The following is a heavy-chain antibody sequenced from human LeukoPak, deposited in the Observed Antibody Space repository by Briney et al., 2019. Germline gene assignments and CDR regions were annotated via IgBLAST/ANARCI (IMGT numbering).Heavy chain of an antibody. J-gene: IGHJ3*02. CDR1: GFTVTSYA. D-gene: IGHD6-19*01. Sequence: PGRSLRLSSAASGFTVTSYAMGWVRQAPGKGLEWVSAISSSGGSTYYADSVKGRFTISRDNSKNTLYLQMNSLRAEDTAVYYCAKDPRWSSGWRSSNGDAFDIWGQGTMVTVSS. V-gene: IGHV3-23*01. CDR2: ISSSGGST. CDR3: AKDPRWSSGWRSSNGDAFDI.